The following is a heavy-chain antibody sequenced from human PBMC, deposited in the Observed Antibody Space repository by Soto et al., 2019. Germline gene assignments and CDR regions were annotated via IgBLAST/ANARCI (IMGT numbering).Heavy chain of an antibody. CDR3: ARDTGGYSYGWRDFDY. V-gene: IGHV1-69*12. D-gene: IGHD5-18*01. CDR1: GGTFSSYA. Sequence: QVQLVQSGAEVKKPGSSVKVSCKASGGTFSSYAISWVRQAPVQELEWMGGIIPICGTANYAQKVQGRVRITADASTSTAYMELSSLRSEATAVYYCARDTGGYSYGWRDFDYWGQGTLVTVSS. J-gene: IGHJ4*02. CDR2: IIPICGTA.